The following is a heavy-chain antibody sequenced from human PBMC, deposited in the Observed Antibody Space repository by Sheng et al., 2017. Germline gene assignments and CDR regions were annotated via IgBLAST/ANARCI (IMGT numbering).Heavy chain of an antibody. CDR2: IYYSGST. J-gene: IGHJ5*02. Sequence: QVQLQESGPGLVKPSETLSLTCTVSGGSISSYYWSWIRQPPGKGLEWIGYIYYSGSTNYNPSLKSRVTISVDTSKNQFSLKLSSVTAADTAVYYCARAAMGRQYSVFDPWGPGNPWSPSPQ. V-gene: IGHV4-59*01. CDR3: ARAAMGRQYSVFDP. D-gene: IGHD4-4*01. CDR1: GGSISSYY.